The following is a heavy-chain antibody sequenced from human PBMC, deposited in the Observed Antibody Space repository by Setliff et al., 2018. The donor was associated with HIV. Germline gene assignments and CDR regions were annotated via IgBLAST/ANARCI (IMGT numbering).Heavy chain of an antibody. V-gene: IGHV1-2*02. CDR3: ARQRSNSLDY. J-gene: IGHJ4*02. CDR1: GYTFTDYF. D-gene: IGHD2-8*01. CDR2: ISPDNANT. Sequence: GASVKVSCKSSGYTFTDYFMHWVRQAPGQGLGWMGWISPDNANTRISQKFRGSVTMTRDRSINTAYMEFTGLTSDDTAVYYCARQRSNSLDYWGQGTLVTVSS.